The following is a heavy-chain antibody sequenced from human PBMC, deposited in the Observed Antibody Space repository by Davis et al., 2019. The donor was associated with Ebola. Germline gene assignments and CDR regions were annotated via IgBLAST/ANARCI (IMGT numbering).Heavy chain of an antibody. CDR2: LYSGGST. CDR3: ARDRGSYSSSYYDYMDV. Sequence: GESLKISCAASGFTVSSNYMSWVRQAPGKGLEWVSVLYSGGSTYYADSVKGRFTISRDNSKNTLYLQMNSLRAEDTAVYYCARDRGSYSSSYYDYMDVWGKGTTVTVSS. D-gene: IGHD6-6*01. J-gene: IGHJ6*03. CDR1: GFTVSSNY. V-gene: IGHV3-66*02.